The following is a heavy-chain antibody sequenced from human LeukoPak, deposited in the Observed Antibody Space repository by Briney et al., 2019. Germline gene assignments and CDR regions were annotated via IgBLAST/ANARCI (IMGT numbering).Heavy chain of an antibody. J-gene: IGHJ3*02. Sequence: GGSLRLSCAASGFTFSSYAMHWVRQAPGKGLEWVAVISYDGSNKYYADSVKGRFTISRDNSKTTLYLQMNSLRVEDTALYYCVRVYGQQLVRAFDIWGQGTMVTVSS. CDR2: ISYDGSNK. CDR1: GFTFSSYA. CDR3: VRVYGQQLVRAFDI. D-gene: IGHD6-13*01. V-gene: IGHV3-30-3*01.